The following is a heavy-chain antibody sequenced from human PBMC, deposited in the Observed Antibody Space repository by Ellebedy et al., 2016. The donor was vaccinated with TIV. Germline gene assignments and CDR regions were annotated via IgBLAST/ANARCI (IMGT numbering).Heavy chain of an antibody. Sequence: GGSLRLSXAASGFTFSSYGMPWVRRAPGTGLEWVAIIWHDGSNKYYGDSVKGRFTISRDNSKNTLYLQMNSLRVEDTAVYYCVRDRVSDGSGRYDPYWYMDVWGKGTTVTVSS. J-gene: IGHJ6*03. D-gene: IGHD3-10*01. CDR1: GFTFSSYG. CDR3: VRDRVSDGSGRYDPYWYMDV. V-gene: IGHV3-33*01. CDR2: IWHDGSNK.